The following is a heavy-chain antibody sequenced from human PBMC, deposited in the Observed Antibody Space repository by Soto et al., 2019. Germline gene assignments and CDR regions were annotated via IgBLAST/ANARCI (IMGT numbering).Heavy chain of an antibody. V-gene: IGHV4-31*03. Sequence: QVQLQESGPGLVKPSQTLSLTCTVSGGSISSGGYYWSWIRQHPGKGLEWIGYIYYSGSTYYNPSLKSRVTISVDTSKNQCSLKLSSVTAADTAVYYCARSNTYGDYEPPGIDYWGQGTLVTVSS. CDR2: IYYSGST. D-gene: IGHD4-17*01. CDR1: GGSISSGGYY. J-gene: IGHJ4*02. CDR3: ARSNTYGDYEPPGIDY.